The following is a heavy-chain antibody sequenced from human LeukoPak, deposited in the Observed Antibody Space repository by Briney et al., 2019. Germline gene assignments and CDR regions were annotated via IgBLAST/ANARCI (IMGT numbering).Heavy chain of an antibody. CDR1: GGSISSYY. Sequence: SETLSLTCTVSGGSISSYYWSWIRQPPGKGLEWIGYIYYSGSTNYNPSLKSRVTISVDTPKNQFSLKLSSVTAADPAVYYCASSSGSYSWFDPWGQGTLVTVSS. D-gene: IGHD1-26*01. CDR3: ASSSGSYSWFDP. V-gene: IGHV4-59*01. CDR2: IYYSGST. J-gene: IGHJ5*02.